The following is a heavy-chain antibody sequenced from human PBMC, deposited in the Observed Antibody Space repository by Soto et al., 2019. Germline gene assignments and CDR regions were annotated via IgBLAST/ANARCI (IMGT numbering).Heavy chain of an antibody. CDR1: GYTLTELS. D-gene: IGHD1-1*01. Sequence: QVPLVQSGAEVKKPGASVKVSCKVSGYTLTELSMHWVRQAPGKGLEWMGGFDPEDGETIYAQKFQGRVTMTEDTSTDTAYMELSSLRSEDTAVYYCATYSGTTWFANYYYYYYMDVWGKGTTVTVSS. J-gene: IGHJ6*03. CDR2: FDPEDGET. CDR3: ATYSGTTWFANYYYYYYMDV. V-gene: IGHV1-24*01.